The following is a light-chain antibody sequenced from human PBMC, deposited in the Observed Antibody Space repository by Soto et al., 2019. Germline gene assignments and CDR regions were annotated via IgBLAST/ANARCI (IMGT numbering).Light chain of an antibody. V-gene: IGKV1-27*01. CDR1: QGISNY. J-gene: IGKJ3*01. CDR3: QNYNCAPFT. Sequence: DIQMTQSPSSLSASVGDRVTITCRASQGISNYLAWYQQKPGIVPKLVISAASTLQSGAPSRLSGSGSGTDFTLTISSLQPEDVATYDCQNYNCAPFTFGSETKVDIK. CDR2: AAS.